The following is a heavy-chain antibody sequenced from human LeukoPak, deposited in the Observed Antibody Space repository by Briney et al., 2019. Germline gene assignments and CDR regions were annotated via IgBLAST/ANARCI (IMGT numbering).Heavy chain of an antibody. CDR3: AGIGYYDIFAFDY. D-gene: IGHD3-9*01. CDR2: IYYSGST. CDR1: GGSISSGGYY. V-gene: IGHV4-39*01. J-gene: IGHJ4*02. Sequence: SETLSLTCTVSGGSISSGGYYWSWIRQPPGKGLEWIGSIYYSGSTYYNPSLKSRVTISVDTSKNQLSLKLSSVTAADTAVYYCAGIGYYDIFAFDYWGQGTLVTVSS.